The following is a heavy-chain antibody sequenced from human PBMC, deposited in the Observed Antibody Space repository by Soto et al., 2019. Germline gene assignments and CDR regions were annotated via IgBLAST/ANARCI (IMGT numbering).Heavy chain of an antibody. CDR3: ARDRAYNTFDY. CDR2: INEVGSKT. CDR1: GFSFSTSW. J-gene: IGHJ4*02. Sequence: PGGSLRLSCAASGFSFSTSWMIWVRQAPGKGLEWVANINEVGSKTLYVDSVKGRFTLSRDNAKNSLYLQMSSLRAEDTAVYYCARDRAYNTFDYWGQGTLVTVSS. V-gene: IGHV3-7*01. D-gene: IGHD1-1*01.